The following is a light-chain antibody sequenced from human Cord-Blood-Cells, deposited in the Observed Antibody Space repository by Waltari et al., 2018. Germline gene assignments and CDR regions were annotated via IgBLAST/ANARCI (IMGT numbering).Light chain of an antibody. J-gene: IGLJ2*01. V-gene: IGLV3-19*01. Sequence: SSELTQDPAASVALGETVRITSQGAGLRSYYASGYPQKPGQAPVLVIYGKNNRPSGISDRFSGSSSGNTASLTITGAQAEDEADYYCNSRDSSGNHLVFGGGTKLTVL. CDR1: GLRSYY. CDR2: GKN. CDR3: NSRDSSGNHLV.